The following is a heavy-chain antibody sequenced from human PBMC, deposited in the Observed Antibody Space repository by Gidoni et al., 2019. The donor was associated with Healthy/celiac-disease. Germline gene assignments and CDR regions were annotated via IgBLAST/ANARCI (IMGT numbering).Heavy chain of an antibody. CDR3: ARDLWVTTVTNTHEYYYYYGMDV. D-gene: IGHD4-17*01. Sequence: QVQLVESGGGVVQPGRSLRLPCAASGFTFSSYGMPWVRQAPGKGLEWVAVIWYDGSNKYYADSVKGRFTISRDNSKNTLYLQMNSLRAEDTAVYYCARDLWVTTVTNTHEYYYYYGMDVWGQGTTVTVSS. CDR1: GFTFSSYG. J-gene: IGHJ6*02. V-gene: IGHV3-33*01. CDR2: IWYDGSNK.